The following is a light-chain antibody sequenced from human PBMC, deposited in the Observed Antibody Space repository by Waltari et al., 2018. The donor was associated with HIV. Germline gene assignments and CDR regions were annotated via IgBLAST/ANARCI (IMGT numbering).Light chain of an antibody. V-gene: IGLV2-14*03. CDR1: ISDIGLYDF. CDR3: SSLTLTHSVL. J-gene: IGLJ3*02. Sequence: QSALAQPASVAGSPGQSITISCTGSISDIGLYDFVSWYQQYPGKAPRLLIFSVSSRTSGISDRFSGFKSHNTATLTISDLQPEDEADYYCSSLTLTHSVLFGGGTRLTVL. CDR2: SVS.